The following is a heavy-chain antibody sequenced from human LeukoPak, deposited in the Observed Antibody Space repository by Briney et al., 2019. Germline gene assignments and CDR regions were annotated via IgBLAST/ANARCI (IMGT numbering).Heavy chain of an antibody. CDR1: GFTFSSYG. CDR3: AKVQLERRELLPNFDH. V-gene: IGHV3-30*18. D-gene: IGHD1-1*01. CDR2: MSYDGHIT. J-gene: IGHJ4*02. Sequence: GGSLRLSCAASGFTFSSYGMHWVRQAPGKGLKGVEVMSYDGHITYYADSLKGRFTISRDNSKNTLYLQMNSLRVEDTAVYYCAKVQLERRELLPNFDHWGQGTLVTVSS.